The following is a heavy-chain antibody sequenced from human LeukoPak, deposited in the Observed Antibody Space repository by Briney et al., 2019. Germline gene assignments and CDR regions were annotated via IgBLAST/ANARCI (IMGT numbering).Heavy chain of an antibody. V-gene: IGHV4-30-4*01. CDR1: GLTFSTSGFN. J-gene: IGHJ4*02. CDR2: IYYSGST. Sequence: LRLSCTASGLTFSTSGFNWVRQPPGKGLEWIGYIYYSGSTYYNPSLKSRVTISVDTSKNQFSLRLSSVTAADTAVYYCARGPASGDYWGQGTLVTVSS. CDR3: ARGPASGDY.